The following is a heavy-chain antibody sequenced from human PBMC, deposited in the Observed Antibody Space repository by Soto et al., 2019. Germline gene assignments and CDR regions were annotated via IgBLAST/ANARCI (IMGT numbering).Heavy chain of an antibody. D-gene: IGHD6-13*01. CDR1: GGSISSYY. CDR2: IYTSGST. Sequence: PSETLSLTCTVSGGSISSYYWSWIRQPAGKGLEWIGRIYTSGSTNYNPSLKSRVTMSVDTSKNQFSLKLSSVTAADTAVYYCARVATSSSWPLYYYYGMDVWGQGTTVTVSS. CDR3: ARVATSSSWPLYYYYGMDV. J-gene: IGHJ6*02. V-gene: IGHV4-4*07.